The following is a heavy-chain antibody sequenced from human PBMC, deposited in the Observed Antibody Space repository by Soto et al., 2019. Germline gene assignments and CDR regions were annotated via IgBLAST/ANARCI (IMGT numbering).Heavy chain of an antibody. Sequence: PGGSLRLSCAASGFTFSSYAMNWVRQAPGKGLEWVSTISGGGGSTYYADSVKGRFTISRDNSKNTRYLQMNSLRAEDMAIYYCAIDNAAVLRYFDWLPDARDVWGQGST. D-gene: IGHD3-9*01. J-gene: IGHJ6*02. V-gene: IGHV3-23*01. CDR2: ISGGGGST. CDR3: AIDNAAVLRYFDWLPDARDV. CDR1: GFTFSSYA.